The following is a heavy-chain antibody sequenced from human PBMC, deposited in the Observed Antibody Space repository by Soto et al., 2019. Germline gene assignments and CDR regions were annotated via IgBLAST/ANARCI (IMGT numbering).Heavy chain of an antibody. J-gene: IGHJ4*02. CDR3: ATDYDSSGYSKYYFDY. CDR2: IIPIFGTA. CDR1: GGTFSSYA. Sequence: QVQLVQSGAEVKKPGSSVKVSCKASGGTFSSYAISWVRQAPGQGLEWMGGIIPIFGTANYAQKFQGRVTITADKSTSTGYMELSSLRSEDTAVYYCATDYDSSGYSKYYFDYWGQGTLVTVSS. V-gene: IGHV1-69*06. D-gene: IGHD3-22*01.